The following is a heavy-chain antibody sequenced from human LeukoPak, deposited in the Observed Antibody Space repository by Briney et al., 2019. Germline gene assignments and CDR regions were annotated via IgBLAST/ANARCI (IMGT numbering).Heavy chain of an antibody. J-gene: IGHJ6*02. CDR1: GLTFSSYA. Sequence: PGGSLRLSCAASGLTFSSYAMHWVRQAPGKGLEWVAVISYDGSNKYYADSVKGRFTISRDNSKNTLYLQMNSLRAEDTAVYYCARGEYSSSFGMDVWGQGTTVTVSS. CDR2: ISYDGSNK. V-gene: IGHV3-30-3*01. D-gene: IGHD6-6*01. CDR3: ARGEYSSSFGMDV.